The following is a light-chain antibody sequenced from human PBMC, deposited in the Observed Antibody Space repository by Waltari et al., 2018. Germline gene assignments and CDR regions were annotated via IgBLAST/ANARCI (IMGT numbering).Light chain of an antibody. CDR2: DDS. CDR1: NIGGKT. Sequence: SYVLTQPASVSVAPGKTARITCEGNNIGGKTVHGYQLRPGQAPVLVVHDDSDRPSGIPERFSGSNSGNTATLTISGVEVGDEGDYYCQVWEGSSDHYVFGTGAAVSV. V-gene: IGLV3-21*03. CDR3: QVWEGSSDHYV. J-gene: IGLJ1*01.